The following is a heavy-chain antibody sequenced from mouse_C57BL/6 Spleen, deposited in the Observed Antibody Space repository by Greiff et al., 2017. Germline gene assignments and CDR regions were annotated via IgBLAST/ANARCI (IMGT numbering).Heavy chain of an antibody. V-gene: IGHV1-54*01. J-gene: IGHJ2*01. CDR2: INPGSGGT. CDR1: GYAFTNYL. Sequence: VQLQQSGAELVRPGTSVKVSCKASGYAFTNYLIEWVKQRPGQGLEWIGVINPGSGGTNYNEKFKGKATLTADKSSSTAYLHLSSLTSEDSAVYFCARLRDDYFDYWGQGTTLTVSS. CDR3: ARLRDDYFDY.